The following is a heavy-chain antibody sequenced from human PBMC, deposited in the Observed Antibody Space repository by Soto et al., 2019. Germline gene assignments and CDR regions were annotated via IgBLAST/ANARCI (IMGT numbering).Heavy chain of an antibody. CDR1: GYTFSNYY. CDR3: ATGVYYYGSGSPYYFDY. V-gene: IGHV1-46*01. CDR2: FDPNGGRT. J-gene: IGHJ4*02. Sequence: ASVKVSCKASGYTFSNYYMHWVRQAPGQGLEWMGSFDPNGGRTSYAQKFQGRVTMTEDTSTNTAYMELSSLRSEDTAVYYCATGVYYYGSGSPYYFDYWGQGTLVTVSS. D-gene: IGHD3-10*01.